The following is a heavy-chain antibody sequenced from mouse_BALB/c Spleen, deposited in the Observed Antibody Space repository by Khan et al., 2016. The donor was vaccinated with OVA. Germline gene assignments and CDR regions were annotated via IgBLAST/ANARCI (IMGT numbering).Heavy chain of an antibody. CDR3: TRDRIDY. J-gene: IGHJ2*01. V-gene: IGHV1-7*01. Sequence: VQLQESGAELAKPGASVKMSCKASGYTFTTYWMHWVKQRPGQGLEWIGYINPTSGYTDYNDKFKDRATLSADKSSSTVYMQLNSLTSEDSAVYYCTRDRIDYWGQGTTLTVSS. CDR2: INPTSGYT. CDR1: GYTFTTYW.